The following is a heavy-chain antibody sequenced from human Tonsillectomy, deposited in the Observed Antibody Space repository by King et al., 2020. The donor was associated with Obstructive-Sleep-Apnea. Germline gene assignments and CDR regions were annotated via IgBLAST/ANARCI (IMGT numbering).Heavy chain of an antibody. CDR1: GFSLSTSGMC. D-gene: IGHD3-10*01. V-gene: IGHV2-70*15. CDR3: ARVSYYYGSWSLSYYYYGMDV. CDR2: IDWDDDK. J-gene: IGHJ6*02. Sequence: FTLKESGPALVKPTQTLTLTCTFSGFSLSTSGMCVSWIRQPPGKALEWLARIDWDDDKYYSTSLKTRLTIAKDTSKNQVVLTMTNMDPVDTATYYCARVSYYYGSWSLSYYYYGMDVWGQGTTVTVSS.